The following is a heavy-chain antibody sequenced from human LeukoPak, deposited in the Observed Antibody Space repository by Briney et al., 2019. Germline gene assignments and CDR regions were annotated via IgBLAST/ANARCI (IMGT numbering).Heavy chain of an antibody. CDR2: ISGSGGST. D-gene: IGHD2-15*01. CDR3: ARVGSGYYYYGMDV. J-gene: IGHJ6*02. CDR1: GFTFSSYA. Sequence: GSLRLSCAASGFTFSSYAMSWVRQAPGKGLEWVSAISGSGGSTYYADSVKGRFTISRDNSKNTLYLQMNSLRAEDTAVYYCARVGSGYYYYGMDVWGQGTTVTVSS. V-gene: IGHV3-23*01.